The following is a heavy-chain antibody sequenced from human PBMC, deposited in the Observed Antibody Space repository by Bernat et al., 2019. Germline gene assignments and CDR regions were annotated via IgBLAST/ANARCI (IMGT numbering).Heavy chain of an antibody. CDR1: GFTFSSYG. CDR3: ARDGNYYGSGSYHIYYYYGMDV. V-gene: IGHV3-33*01. Sequence: QVQLVESGGGVVQPGRSLRLSCAASGFTFSSYGMHWVRQAPGKGLEWVAVIWYDGSNKYYADSVKGRFTISRDNSKNTLYLQMNSLRAEDTAVYYFARDGNYYGSGSYHIYYYYGMDVWGQGTTVTVSS. J-gene: IGHJ6*02. D-gene: IGHD3-10*01. CDR2: IWYDGSNK.